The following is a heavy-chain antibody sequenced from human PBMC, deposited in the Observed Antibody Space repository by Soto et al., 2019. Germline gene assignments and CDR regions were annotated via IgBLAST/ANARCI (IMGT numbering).Heavy chain of an antibody. J-gene: IGHJ4*02. D-gene: IGHD5-18*01. Sequence: PGGSLRLSCAASGFTFSDYYMTWIRQAPGKGLEWLSYISDSGRTTYYADSLEGRFTISRDNARNSLFLQMNGLRAEDTAVYYCARSIHLPSTYADSWGQGTLVTVSS. CDR2: ISDSGRTT. CDR3: ARSIHLPSTYADS. V-gene: IGHV3-11*01. CDR1: GFTFSDYY.